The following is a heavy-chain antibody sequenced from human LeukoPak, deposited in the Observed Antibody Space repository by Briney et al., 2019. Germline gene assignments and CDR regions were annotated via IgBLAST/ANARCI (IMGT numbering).Heavy chain of an antibody. V-gene: IGHV3-21*01. CDR2: ISSSSSYI. J-gene: IGHJ4*02. CDR3: ARLEYYYDSSGYYLDY. D-gene: IGHD3-22*01. CDR1: GFTFSSYS. Sequence: PGGSLRLSCAASGFTFSSYSMNWVRQAPGKGLEWVSSISSSSSYIYYADSVKGRFTISRDNAKNSLYLQMNSLRAEDTAVYYCARLEYYYDSSGYYLDYWGQGTLVTVSS.